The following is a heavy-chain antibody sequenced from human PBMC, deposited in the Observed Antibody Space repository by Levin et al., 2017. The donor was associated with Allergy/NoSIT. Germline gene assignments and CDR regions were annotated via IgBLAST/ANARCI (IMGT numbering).Heavy chain of an antibody. CDR2: IYPDDSDT. J-gene: IGHJ5*02. CDR3: ARRHKKGKYYRNCFDP. V-gene: IGHV5-51*01. CDR1: GYIFSDFW. D-gene: IGHD3-10*01. Sequence: KRGESLKISCQGSGYIFSDFWIVWVRQMPGKGLEWMGTIYPDDSDTNYSPSFQGQVTISVDKSISTSYLQWSSLKASDTATYFCARRHKKGKYYRNCFDPWGQGTLVTVSS.